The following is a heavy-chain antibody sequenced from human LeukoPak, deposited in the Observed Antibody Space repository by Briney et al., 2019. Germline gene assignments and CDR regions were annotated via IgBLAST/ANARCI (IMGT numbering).Heavy chain of an antibody. CDR1: GFTFSSYA. Sequence: GGSLRLSCAASGFTFSSYAMSWVRQAPGKGLEWVSAISGSGGSTYYADSVKGRFTISRDNSKNTLYLQMNSLRVEDTAVYYCAKGGYCSGGSCYAEYFQHWGQGTLVTVSS. J-gene: IGHJ1*01. D-gene: IGHD2-15*01. V-gene: IGHV3-23*01. CDR3: AKGGYCSGGSCYAEYFQH. CDR2: ISGSGGST.